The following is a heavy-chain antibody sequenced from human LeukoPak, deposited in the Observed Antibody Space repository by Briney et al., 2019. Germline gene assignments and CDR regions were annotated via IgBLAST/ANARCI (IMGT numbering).Heavy chain of an antibody. D-gene: IGHD3-10*01. J-gene: IGHJ4*02. Sequence: GGSLRLSCAASGFTFSTYAMSWVRQASGKGLEWVSAISGSGGSTYYADSVKGRFTISRDNSKNTLYLQMNSLRAEDTAVYYCAKEGTMVRDFDYWGQGTLVTVSS. V-gene: IGHV3-23*01. CDR1: GFTFSTYA. CDR2: ISGSGGST. CDR3: AKEGTMVRDFDY.